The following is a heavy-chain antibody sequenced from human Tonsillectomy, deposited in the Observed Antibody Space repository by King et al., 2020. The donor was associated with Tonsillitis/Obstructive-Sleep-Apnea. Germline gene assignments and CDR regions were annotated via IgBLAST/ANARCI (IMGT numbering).Heavy chain of an antibody. CDR2: INPIGGST. V-gene: IGHV1-46*03. J-gene: IGHJ4*02. D-gene: IGHD3-16*02. CDR3: ARGSYRSHYGY. Sequence: MHWVRQAPGQGLEWMGIINPIGGSTSYAQKFQGRVTMTTDTSTSTVYMELSSLRSEDTAVYYCARGSYRSHYGYWGQGTLVTVSS.